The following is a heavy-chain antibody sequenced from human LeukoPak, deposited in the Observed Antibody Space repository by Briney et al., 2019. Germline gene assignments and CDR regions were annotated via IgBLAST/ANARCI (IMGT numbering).Heavy chain of an antibody. J-gene: IGHJ4*02. D-gene: IGHD5-18*01. Sequence: GGSLRLSCAASGFTFSSYGMHWVRQAPGKGLEWVAFIRYDGSNKYYADSVKGRFTISRDNSKNTLYLQMNSLRAEDTAVYYCAKEYGYTYGEFDYWGQGTLVTVSS. CDR1: GFTFSSYG. CDR3: AKEYGYTYGEFDY. V-gene: IGHV3-30*02. CDR2: IRYDGSNK.